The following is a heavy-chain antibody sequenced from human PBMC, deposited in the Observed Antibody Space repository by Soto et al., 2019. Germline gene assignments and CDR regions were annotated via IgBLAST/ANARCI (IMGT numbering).Heavy chain of an antibody. CDR2: IYYDGST. CDR1: GGSITTSSYN. Sequence: QLQLQESGPGLVKPSETLSLTCSVSGGSITTSSYNWDWIRQPPGKGLEWIGTIYYDGSTSYNPSHNSQVTISGDTSKNHFAQKLNSVTAADTAVYYCATFYGNAFDVWGRGTVVTVSS. J-gene: IGHJ3*01. V-gene: IGHV4-39*02. CDR3: ATFYGNAFDV. D-gene: IGHD3-10*01.